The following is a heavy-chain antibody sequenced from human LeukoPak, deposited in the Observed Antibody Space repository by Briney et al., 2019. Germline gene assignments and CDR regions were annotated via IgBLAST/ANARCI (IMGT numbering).Heavy chain of an antibody. J-gene: IGHJ4*02. CDR3: MVRGVDFDY. CDR1: GFTFSSYA. V-gene: IGHV3-30*04. CDR2: ISYDGSNK. Sequence: GRSLRLSCAASGFTFSSYAMHWVRQAPGKGLEWVAVISYDGSNKYYADSVKGRFTISRDNSKNTLYLQMNSLRAEDTAVYYSMVRGVDFDYWGQGTLVTVSS. D-gene: IGHD3-10*01.